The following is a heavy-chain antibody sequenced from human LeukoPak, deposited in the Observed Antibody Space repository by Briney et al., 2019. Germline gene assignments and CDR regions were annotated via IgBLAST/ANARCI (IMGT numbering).Heavy chain of an antibody. V-gene: IGHV1-69*05. D-gene: IGHD3-22*01. Sequence: SVKVSCKASGGTFSSYAISWVRQAPGQGLEWIGGIIPIFGTANYAHKFQGRVTITTDESTSTAYMELSSLRSEDTAVYYCARSNTYYYDSSGYYADYWGQGTLVTVSS. CDR2: IIPIFGTA. CDR1: GGTFSSYA. J-gene: IGHJ4*02. CDR3: ARSNTYYYDSSGYYADY.